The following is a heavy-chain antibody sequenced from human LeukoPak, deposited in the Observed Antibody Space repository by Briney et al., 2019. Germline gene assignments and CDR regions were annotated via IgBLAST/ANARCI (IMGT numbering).Heavy chain of an antibody. V-gene: IGHV3-7*04. CDR1: GFTFAPYW. D-gene: IGHD3-3*01. CDR3: ARGIEEWLYLYY. Sequence: PGGSLRLSCAASGFTFAPYWMTWVRQAPGKGLEYVATMNRDGSEKYYVDSVKGRFTISRDNSKNSLYLQMDSLWAEDTAVYYCARGIEEWLYLYYWGQGALVTVAS. J-gene: IGHJ4*02. CDR2: MNRDGSEK.